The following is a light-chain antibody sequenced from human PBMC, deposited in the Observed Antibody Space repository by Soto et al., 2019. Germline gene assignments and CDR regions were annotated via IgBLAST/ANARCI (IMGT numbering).Light chain of an antibody. CDR3: QQYGSSGT. Sequence: EIVLTQSPGTLSLSPGDRATLSCRASQSVAANYIAWFQQKPGQAPRLLIYGASNRATGIPDRFSGSGSGTDFTLTISRLEPEDFAVYYCQQYGSSGTFGQGTKVDIK. J-gene: IGKJ1*01. CDR1: QSVAANY. CDR2: GAS. V-gene: IGKV3-20*01.